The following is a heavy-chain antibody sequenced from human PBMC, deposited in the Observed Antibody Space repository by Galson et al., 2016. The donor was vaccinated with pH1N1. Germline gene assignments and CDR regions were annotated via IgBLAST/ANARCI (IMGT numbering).Heavy chain of an antibody. CDR3: ARTTPGGLDY. D-gene: IGHD1-14*01. Sequence: SLRLSCAASGFTFSNHGMHWVRQAPGKGLEWLGRIENKDSTYSTHHVASVRGRFTISRDDSKNSLYLEMNSLTTEDTAVYYCARTTPGGLDYWGQGTLVTVSS. J-gene: IGHJ4*02. V-gene: IGHV3-72*01. CDR1: GFTFSNHG. CDR2: IENKDSTYST.